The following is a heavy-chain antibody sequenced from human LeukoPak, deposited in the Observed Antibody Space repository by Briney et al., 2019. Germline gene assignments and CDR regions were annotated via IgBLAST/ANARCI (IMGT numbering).Heavy chain of an antibody. CDR1: GGSFSGYY. D-gene: IGHD5-24*01. Sequence: PSETLSLTCAVYGGSFSGYYWSWIRQPPGKGLEWIGYIYYSGSTNYNPSLKGRVTISVDTSKNQFSLKLSSVTAADTAVYYCAREMAASGWFDPWGQGTLVTVSS. CDR3: AREMAASGWFDP. J-gene: IGHJ5*02. V-gene: IGHV4-59*01. CDR2: IYYSGST.